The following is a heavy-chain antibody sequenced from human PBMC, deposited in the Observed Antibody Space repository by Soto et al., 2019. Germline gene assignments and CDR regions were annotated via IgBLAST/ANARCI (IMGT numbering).Heavy chain of an antibody. CDR3: ARDMDCSGGSCSQPTNWLDP. J-gene: IGHJ5*02. V-gene: IGHV1-69*08. Sequence: QAQLVQSGAEGKKPGSSVNVSCKASGGTFSNYIISWVRQAPGQGLEWMGRIIPIIGSGNYAQKFQGRVTITADKSTNIAYMELSSLRSEDTAIYYCARDMDCSGGSCSQPTNWLDPWGQGNLVTVSS. D-gene: IGHD2-15*01. CDR1: GGTFSNYI. CDR2: IIPIIGSG.